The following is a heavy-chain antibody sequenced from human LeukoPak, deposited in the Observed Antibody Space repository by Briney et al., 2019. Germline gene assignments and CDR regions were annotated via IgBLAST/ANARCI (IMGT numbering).Heavy chain of an antibody. V-gene: IGHV3-74*03. CDR2: INSDGSTT. Sequence: GGSLSLSCAASGFSFSNYWMCWVRQAPGKGLVCVSRINSDGSTTTYADSVKGRFTISRDNAKNTLYLQMNSLRAEDSAPYYCARIRESLGLGAFDIWGQGTMVTVSS. CDR3: ARIRESLGLGAFDI. CDR1: GFSFSNYW. J-gene: IGHJ3*02. D-gene: IGHD7-27*01.